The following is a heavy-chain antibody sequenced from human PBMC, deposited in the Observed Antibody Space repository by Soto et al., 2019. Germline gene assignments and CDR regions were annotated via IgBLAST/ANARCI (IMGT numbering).Heavy chain of an antibody. CDR2: IIPIFGTA. Sequence: QVQLVQSGAEVKKPGSSVKVSCKASGGTFSSYAISWVRQAPGQGLEWMGGIIPIFGTANYAQKFQGRVTITADESTSTAYIELSSLRSGDTAVYYCAYQNSSSWYYNRYGMDVWGQGTTVTVSS. D-gene: IGHD6-13*01. CDR1: GGTFSSYA. V-gene: IGHV1-69*01. J-gene: IGHJ6*02. CDR3: AYQNSSSWYYNRYGMDV.